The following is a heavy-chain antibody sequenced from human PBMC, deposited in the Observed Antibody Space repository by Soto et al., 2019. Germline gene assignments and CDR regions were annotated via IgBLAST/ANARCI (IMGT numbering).Heavy chain of an antibody. Sequence: GESLKISCQTSGYRFSSYWIVWVRQMPGKGLEWMGIIYPNDSRVKYNPSVQGQVTMSVDRSISTAYLQWSSLRASDTAMYYCARHGYDFWSGGYYYGMDVWGQGTTVTVSS. D-gene: IGHD3-3*01. CDR3: ARHGYDFWSGGYYYGMDV. J-gene: IGHJ6*02. V-gene: IGHV5-51*01. CDR2: IYPNDSRV. CDR1: GYRFSSYW.